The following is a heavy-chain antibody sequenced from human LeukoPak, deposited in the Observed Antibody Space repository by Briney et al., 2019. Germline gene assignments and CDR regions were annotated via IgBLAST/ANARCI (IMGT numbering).Heavy chain of an antibody. V-gene: IGHV4-59*12. CDR1: GGSISSYY. CDR3: AREKGTPWEWNWFVP. Sequence: SETLSLTCTVTGGSISSYYWSWIRQPPGKGLEWIGYIYYSGSTYYNPSLKSRVTISVDTSKNQFSLKLSSVTAADTAVYYCAREKGTPWEWNWFVPWGQGTLVTVSS. CDR2: IYYSGST. J-gene: IGHJ5*02. D-gene: IGHD3-3*01.